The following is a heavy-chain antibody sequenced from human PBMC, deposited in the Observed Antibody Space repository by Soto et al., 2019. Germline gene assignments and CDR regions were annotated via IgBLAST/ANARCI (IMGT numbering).Heavy chain of an antibody. V-gene: IGHV3-74*01. CDR1: GFTFSVYW. CDR2: IDSDGSTT. Sequence: EVQLVESGGGLVQPGGSLRLSCAASGFTFSVYWMHWVRQAPGKGLVWVSRIDSDGSTTSYADSVKGRFTISRDNAKSTLYLQINCLRAEDTAVYYCARPGYSNYGPGVDVWGQGTTVTVSS. J-gene: IGHJ6*02. CDR3: ARPGYSNYGPGVDV. D-gene: IGHD4-4*01.